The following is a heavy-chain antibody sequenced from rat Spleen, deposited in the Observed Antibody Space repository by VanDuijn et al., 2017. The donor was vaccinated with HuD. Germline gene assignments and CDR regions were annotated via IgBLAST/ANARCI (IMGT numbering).Heavy chain of an antibody. J-gene: IGHJ2*01. CDR1: GFTFSDYY. Sequence: EVQLVESDGGLVQPGRSLKLSCAASGFTFSDYYMAWVRQAPTKGLEWVATISSDGRRNFYRDSVKGRFTIFRDNAKRSLYLQMDSLRSEDTATYYCARHVYNSYFDYWGQGVMVTVSS. CDR3: ARHVYNSYFDY. V-gene: IGHV5-29*01. CDR2: ISSDGRRN. D-gene: IGHD1-4*01.